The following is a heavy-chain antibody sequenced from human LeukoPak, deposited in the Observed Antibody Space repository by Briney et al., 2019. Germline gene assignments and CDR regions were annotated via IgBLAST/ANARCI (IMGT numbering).Heavy chain of an antibody. CDR2: ISGSGSNI. CDR3: ASSRYDSSGYYGIIGY. D-gene: IGHD3-22*01. V-gene: IGHV3-48*03. J-gene: IGHJ4*02. CDR1: GFTFSNYE. Sequence: GGSLRLSCAASGFTFSNYEMNWVRQAPGKGLEWVAYISGSGSNIYYADSVKGRFTISRDNAKNSLYLQMNSLRAEDTALYYCASSRYDSSGYYGIIGYWGQGTLVTVSS.